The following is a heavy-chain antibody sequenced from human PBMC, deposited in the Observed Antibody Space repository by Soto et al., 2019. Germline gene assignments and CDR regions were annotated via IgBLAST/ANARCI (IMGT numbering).Heavy chain of an antibody. D-gene: IGHD3-22*01. CDR3: ARHLYYYDSSGPRVFFDY. J-gene: IGHJ4*02. CDR2: INAGKGNT. Sequence: ASVKVSCKASGYTFTSYAMHWVRQAPRQRLAWMGWINAGKGNTKYSQKFQGRVTITSDTSASTAYMELSSLRSEDTAVYYRARHLYYYDSSGPRVFFDYWGQGALVTVSS. CDR1: GYTFTSYA. V-gene: IGHV1-3*01.